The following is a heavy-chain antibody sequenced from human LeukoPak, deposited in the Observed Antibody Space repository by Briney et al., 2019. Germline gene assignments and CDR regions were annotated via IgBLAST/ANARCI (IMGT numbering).Heavy chain of an antibody. D-gene: IGHD1-26*01. CDR3: ARDPYSGSYGDYYYYYMDV. CDR2: ISYDGSNK. CDR1: GFTFSSYS. J-gene: IGHJ6*03. Sequence: GGSLRLSCAASGFTFSSYSMNWVRQAPGKGLEWVAVISYDGSNKYYADSVKGRFTISRDNSKNTLYLQMNSLRAEDTAVYYCARDPYSGSYGDYYYYYMDVWGKGTTVTISS. V-gene: IGHV3-30*03.